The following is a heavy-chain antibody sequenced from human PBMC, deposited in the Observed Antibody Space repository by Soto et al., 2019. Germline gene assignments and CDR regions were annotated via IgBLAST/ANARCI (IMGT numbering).Heavy chain of an antibody. CDR1: GFTFDNYA. CDR2: VSGSGRFT. CDR3: ARVMEWLLSSYAMDV. J-gene: IGHJ6*02. V-gene: IGHV3-23*04. Sequence: EVQLVESGGGLVQPGGSLRLSCAASGFTFDNYAMSWVRQAPGKGLEWVSVVSGSGRFTYYADSVRGRFTISRDNSKSTVHLQMSSLRAEDTAKYYCARVMEWLLSSYAMDVWGHGTTVSVSS. D-gene: IGHD3-3*01.